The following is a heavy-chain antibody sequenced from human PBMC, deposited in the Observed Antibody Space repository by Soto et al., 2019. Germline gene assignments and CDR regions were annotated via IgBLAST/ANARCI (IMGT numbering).Heavy chain of an antibody. J-gene: IGHJ5*02. D-gene: IGHD2-2*01. CDR2: VFQSGGT. V-gene: IGHV4-34*12. Sequence: QVQVQQWGAGLLKPAETLSLTCAVYGGSFSGYYWSWIRQPPGKGLEWIGEVFQSGGTNCNPSLNSRVTISVDTSRNQFCLRLNSVSAANTAIYFCASGVAPAFSANWFAPWGPGTLVTVSS. CDR1: GGSFSGYY. CDR3: ASGVAPAFSANWFAP.